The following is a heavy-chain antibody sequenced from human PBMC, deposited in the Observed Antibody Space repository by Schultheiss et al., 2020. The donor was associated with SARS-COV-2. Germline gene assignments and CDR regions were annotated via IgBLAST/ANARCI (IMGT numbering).Heavy chain of an antibody. J-gene: IGHJ3*02. CDR3: AREHQEAFDI. CDR1: GFTFSSYA. Sequence: GESLKISCAASGFTFSSYAMHWVRQAPGKGLEWVAVIWYDGSNKYYADSVKGRFTISRDNSKNTLYLQMNSLRAEDTAVYYCAREHQEAFDIWGQGTMVTVSS. V-gene: IGHV3-33*08. CDR2: IWYDGSNK.